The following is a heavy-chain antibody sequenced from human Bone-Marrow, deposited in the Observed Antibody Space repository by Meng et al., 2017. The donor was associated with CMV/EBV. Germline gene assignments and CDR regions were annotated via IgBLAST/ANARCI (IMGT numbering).Heavy chain of an antibody. D-gene: IGHD1-1*01. J-gene: IGHJ4*02. CDR3: ARGDRVELEPFDY. V-gene: IGHV4-61*02. CDR1: GGSISRGSYY. Sequence: QVQLQQWGAGLLKPSETLSLNCIVSGGSISRGSYYLNLIRHAAGKGLEWIGRTHTSGNTNYNPSLKSRVTISVDASKNQLSLKVTSVTAADTAVYYCARGDRVELEPFDYWGRGILVTVSS. CDR2: THTSGNT.